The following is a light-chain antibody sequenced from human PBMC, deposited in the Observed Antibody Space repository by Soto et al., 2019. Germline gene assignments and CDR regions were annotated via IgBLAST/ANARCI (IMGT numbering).Light chain of an antibody. V-gene: IGLV2-23*02. CDR2: EVN. J-gene: IGLJ3*02. Sequence: QSALTQPASVSGSPGQSITISCSGTTSDVGGYDVVSWYQQHPGKAPKLMIFEVNQRPSGVSDRFSGSKSGNTASLTISGLQAGDEADYYCCSFAGSSTFWVFAGGTKVTVL. CDR3: CSFAGSSTFWV. CDR1: TSDVGGYDV.